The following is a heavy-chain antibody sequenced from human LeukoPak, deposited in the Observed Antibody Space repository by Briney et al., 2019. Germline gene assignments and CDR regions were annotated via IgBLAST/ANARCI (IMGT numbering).Heavy chain of an antibody. CDR1: GFTFSSYW. Sequence: GGSLRLSCAASGFTFSSYWMHWVRQAPGKGLVWVSRINSDGSSTSYADSVKGRFTISRDNAKNTLYLQMNSLRAEDTAVYYCARRSSSGLFDYWGQGTLVTVSS. CDR2: INSDGSST. D-gene: IGHD3-22*01. J-gene: IGHJ4*02. V-gene: IGHV3-74*01. CDR3: ARRSSSGLFDY.